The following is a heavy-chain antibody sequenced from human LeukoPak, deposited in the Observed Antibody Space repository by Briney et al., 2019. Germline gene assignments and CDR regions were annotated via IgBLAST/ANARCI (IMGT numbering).Heavy chain of an antibody. V-gene: IGHV4-59*01. J-gene: IGHJ6*03. CDR3: ARAQGDVVPAAMKRYYYYYYMDV. D-gene: IGHD2-2*01. CDR2: IYYSGST. Sequence: PSETLSLTCTVFGGSISSYYWSWLRQPPGKGLEWIGYIYYSGSTNYNPSLKSRVTISVDTSKNQFSLKLSSVTAADTAVYYCARAQGDVVPAAMKRYYYYYYMDVWGKGTTVTVSS. CDR1: GGSISSYY.